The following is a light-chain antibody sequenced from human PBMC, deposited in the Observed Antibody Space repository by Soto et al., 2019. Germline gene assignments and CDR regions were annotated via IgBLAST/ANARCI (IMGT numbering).Light chain of an antibody. CDR2: AAS. V-gene: IGKV1-9*01. CDR1: QGISSY. CDR3: QQHDT. Sequence: IQLTQSPSSLSASVGDRVTITCRASQGISSYLAWYQQKPGKAPKLLIYAASTLQGGVPSRFSGSGSGTDFTLTISSLQPEDSATYYCQQHDTFGGGTKVEIK. J-gene: IGKJ4*01.